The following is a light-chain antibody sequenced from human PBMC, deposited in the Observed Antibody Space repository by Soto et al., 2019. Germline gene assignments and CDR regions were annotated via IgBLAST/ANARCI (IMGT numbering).Light chain of an antibody. V-gene: IGKV3-20*01. Sequence: EIVLMQSPGTLSLSPGERAILSCRASQSVSISYLAWYQQKPGQAPRLIIYGASSRATGIPDRFIGSWSGTDCTLTISRLEPEDVPVYYCQQYGSSPWTFAQGTKVDIK. J-gene: IGKJ1*01. CDR3: QQYGSSPWT. CDR1: QSVSISY. CDR2: GAS.